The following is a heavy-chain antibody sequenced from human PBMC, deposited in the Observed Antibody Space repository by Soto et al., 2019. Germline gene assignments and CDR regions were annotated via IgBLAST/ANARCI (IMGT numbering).Heavy chain of an antibody. Sequence: QVQLQESGPGLVKPSQTLSLTCSVSGGSISSGGYYWSWIREPPGKGLEWIGYIYYSANTHYNPSLKGRVSISADTSKNQFSLNLSSVTAADTAVYYCARSGGNSYYYCMDVWGQGTTVTVSS. J-gene: IGHJ6*02. CDR3: ARSGGNSYYYCMDV. CDR2: IYYSANT. V-gene: IGHV4-31*02. D-gene: IGHD3-10*01. CDR1: GGSISSGGYY.